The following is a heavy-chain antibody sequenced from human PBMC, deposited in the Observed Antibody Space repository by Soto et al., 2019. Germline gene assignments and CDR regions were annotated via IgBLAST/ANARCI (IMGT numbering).Heavy chain of an antibody. CDR1: GYTFTSYG. V-gene: IGHV1-18*01. CDR3: ARDGGREGATTRYYYGMDV. Sequence: QVQLVQSGAEVKKPGASVKVSCKASGYTFTSYGISWVRQAPGQGLEWMGWISAYNGNTNYAQKLQGRVTMTTDTSTSTDYMELRSLRSDDTAVYYCARDGGREGATTRYYYGMDVWGQGTTVTVSS. J-gene: IGHJ6*02. D-gene: IGHD1-26*01. CDR2: ISAYNGNT.